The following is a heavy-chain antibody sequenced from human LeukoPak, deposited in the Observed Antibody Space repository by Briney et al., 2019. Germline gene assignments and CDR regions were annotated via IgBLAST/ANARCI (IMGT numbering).Heavy chain of an antibody. V-gene: IGHV4-39*01. CDR2: IYYSGST. D-gene: IGHD4-11*01. J-gene: IGHJ4*02. CDR1: GGSISSSSYY. CDR3: ARRSYIAFDY. Sequence: SETLSLTCTVSGGSISSSSYYWGWIRQPPGKGLEWIGSIYYSGSTYYNPSLKSRVTISVDTSKNQFSLKLSSVTAADTAVYYCARRSYIAFDYWGQGTLVTVSS.